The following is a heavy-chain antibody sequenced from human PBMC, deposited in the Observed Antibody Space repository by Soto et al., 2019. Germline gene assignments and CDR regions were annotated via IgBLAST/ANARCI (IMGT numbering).Heavy chain of an antibody. CDR3: AREGLSLGLL. CDR1: GFTFSSYG. Sequence: GGSLRLSCAASGFTFSSYGMHWVRQAPGKGLERVAVIWYDGNNKYYADSVKGRFTISRDNSKNTLYLQMNSLRAEDTAVYYCAREGLSLGLLWGQGTLVTVSS. D-gene: IGHD1-26*01. V-gene: IGHV3-33*01. CDR2: IWYDGNNK. J-gene: IGHJ4*02.